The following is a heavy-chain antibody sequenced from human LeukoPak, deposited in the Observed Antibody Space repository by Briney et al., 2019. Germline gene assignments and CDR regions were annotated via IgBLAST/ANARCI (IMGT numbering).Heavy chain of an antibody. Sequence: GGSLRLSCAASGFTFSSYCMNWVRQAPGKGLEWVSSISSSSSYIYYADSVKGRFTISRDNAKNSLYLQMNSLRAEDTAVYYCARDKVSTGRIAVAGTGEFDYWGPGTLVTVSS. J-gene: IGHJ4*02. CDR1: GFTFSSYC. CDR2: ISSSSSYI. CDR3: ARDKVSTGRIAVAGTGEFDY. V-gene: IGHV3-21*01. D-gene: IGHD6-19*01.